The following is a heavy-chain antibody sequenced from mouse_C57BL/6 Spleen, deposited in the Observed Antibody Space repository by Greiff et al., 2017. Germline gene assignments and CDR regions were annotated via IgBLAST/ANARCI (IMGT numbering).Heavy chain of an antibody. D-gene: IGHD2-2*01. Sequence: EVQLQQPGPELVKPGASVKISCKASGYSFTDYNMNWVKQSNGKSLEWIGVINRNYGTTSYNQKFKGKATLTVYQSSSTAYMQRNSLTSEVSAVYYCARWAYGDDGDVYYYAMDYWGQGTSVTVSS. CDR2: INRNYGTT. CDR1: GYSFTDYN. CDR3: ARWAYGDDGDVYYYAMDY. J-gene: IGHJ4*01. V-gene: IGHV1-39*01.